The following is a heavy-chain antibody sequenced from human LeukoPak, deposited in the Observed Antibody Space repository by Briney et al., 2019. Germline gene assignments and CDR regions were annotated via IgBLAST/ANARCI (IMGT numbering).Heavy chain of an antibody. Sequence: GGSLRLSCAASGITFTSAWMGWVRQAPGKGLEWVGRIKSKTDGGTTDYAAPVRGRFTISTDDSKTTSYLQMNNLKIEDTAVYYCTTDGCITIRPLFDFWGQGTLVTVSS. CDR1: GITFTSAW. CDR3: TTDGCITIRPLFDF. CDR2: IKSKTDGGTT. V-gene: IGHV3-15*01. D-gene: IGHD1-14*01. J-gene: IGHJ4*02.